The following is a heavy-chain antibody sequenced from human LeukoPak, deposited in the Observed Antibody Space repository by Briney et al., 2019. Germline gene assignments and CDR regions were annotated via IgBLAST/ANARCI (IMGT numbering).Heavy chain of an antibody. CDR2: ISYDGSNK. D-gene: IGHD3-22*01. V-gene: IGHV3-30*01. CDR3: ARRASYYDSSGVDY. CDR1: GFTFNNYS. Sequence: GGSLRLSCAASGFTFNNYSVYWVRQAPGEGLEWVAVISYDGSNKYYADSVKGRFTIYRDNSKNTLYLQMNSLRAEDTAVYYCARRASYYDSSGVDYWGQGTLVTVSS. J-gene: IGHJ4*02.